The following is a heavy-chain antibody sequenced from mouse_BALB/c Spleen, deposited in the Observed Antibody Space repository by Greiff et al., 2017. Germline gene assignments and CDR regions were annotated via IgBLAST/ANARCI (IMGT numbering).Heavy chain of an antibody. J-gene: IGHJ3*01. V-gene: IGHV3-1*02. Sequence: EVKLVESGPDLVKPSQSLSLTCTVTGYSITSGYSWHWIRQFPGNKLEWMGYIHYSGSTNYNPSHKSRTSITRDTSKNQFFLQLNSVTTEDTATYYCAREELGPWFADWGQGTLVTVSA. D-gene: IGHD4-1*01. CDR2: IHYSGST. CDR1: GYSITSGYS. CDR3: AREELGPWFAD.